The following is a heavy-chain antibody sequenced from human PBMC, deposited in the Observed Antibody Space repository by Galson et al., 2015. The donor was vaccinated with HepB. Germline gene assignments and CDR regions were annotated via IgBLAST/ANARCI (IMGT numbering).Heavy chain of an antibody. D-gene: IGHD2-2*02. V-gene: IGHV4-34*01. Sequence: LFLTCAVYGGSFSGYYWSWIRQPPGKGLEWIGEINHSGSTNYNPSLKSRVTISVDTSKNQFSLKLSSVTAADTAVYYCARVGKYCGSTSCYNLLYYYYMDVWGKGTTVTVSS. CDR1: GGSFSGYY. CDR2: INHSGST. J-gene: IGHJ6*03. CDR3: ARVGKYCGSTSCYNLLYYYYMDV.